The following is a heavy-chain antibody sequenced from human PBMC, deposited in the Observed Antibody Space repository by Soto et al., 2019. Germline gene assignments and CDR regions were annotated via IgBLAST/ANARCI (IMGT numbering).Heavy chain of an antibody. V-gene: IGHV3-23*01. CDR3: AKDSAVDYYDSSGYYAFDI. D-gene: IGHD3-22*01. CDR1: GFTFSSYA. CDR2: ISGSGGST. Sequence: GGSLRLSCAASGFTFSSYAMSWVRQAPGNGLEWVSAISGSGGSTYYADSVKGRFTISRDNSKNTLYLQMNSLRAEDTAVYYCAKDSAVDYYDSSGYYAFDIWGQGTMVTVSS. J-gene: IGHJ3*02.